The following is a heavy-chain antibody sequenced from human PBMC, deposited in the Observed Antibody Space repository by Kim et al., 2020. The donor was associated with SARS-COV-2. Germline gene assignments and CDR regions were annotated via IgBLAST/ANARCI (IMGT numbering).Heavy chain of an antibody. V-gene: IGHV3-21*01. CDR1: GFTFSSYS. Sequence: GGSLRLSCAASGFTFSSYSMNWVRQAPGKGLEWVSSISSSSSYIYYADSVKGRFTISRDNAKNSLYLQMNSLRAEDTAVYYCARGDPRALSGSYYDYWGQGTLVTVSS. D-gene: IGHD1-26*01. CDR3: ARGDPRALSGSYYDY. CDR2: ISSSSSYI. J-gene: IGHJ4*02.